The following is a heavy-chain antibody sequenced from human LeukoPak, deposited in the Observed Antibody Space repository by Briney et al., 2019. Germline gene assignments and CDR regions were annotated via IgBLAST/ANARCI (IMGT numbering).Heavy chain of an antibody. CDR3: GRNDYGANSY. CDR1: GGSVSSVSSY. CDR2: INHFGRT. D-gene: IGHD4-23*01. J-gene: IGHJ4*02. V-gene: IGHV4-61*01. Sequence: SQTLSLTCTVSGGSVSSVSSYWSWVRQPPGKGLEWIGEINHFGRTNYNPSLKSRVTISLDTSKKQFSLKLNSVTAADTAVYYCGRNDYGANSYWGQGTLVSVSS.